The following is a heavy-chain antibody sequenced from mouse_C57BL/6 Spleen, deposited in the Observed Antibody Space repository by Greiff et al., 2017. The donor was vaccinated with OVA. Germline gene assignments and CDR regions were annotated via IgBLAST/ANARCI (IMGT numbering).Heavy chain of an antibody. CDR3: AILEMDY. CDR1: GYSITSGYY. D-gene: IGHD1-1*01. V-gene: IGHV3-6*01. Sequence: EVQLQESGPGLVKPSQSLSLTCSVTGYSITSGYYWNWIRQFPGNKLEWMGYISYDGSNNYNPSLKNRISITRDTSKHQFFLKLNSVTTEDTATYYCAILEMDYWGQGTSVTVSS. CDR2: ISYDGSN. J-gene: IGHJ4*01.